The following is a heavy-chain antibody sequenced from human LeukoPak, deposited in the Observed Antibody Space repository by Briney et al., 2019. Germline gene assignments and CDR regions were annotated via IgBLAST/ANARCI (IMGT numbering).Heavy chain of an antibody. Sequence: LETLSLTCTVSGGSISSYYWSWIRQPPGKGLEGIGYISYSGSTNYNPSLKSRVTISVDTSKNQFSLKLSSVTAADTAVYYCARDPYSSSWYNAWYFDLWGRGTLVTVSS. CDR3: ARDPYSSSWYNAWYFDL. J-gene: IGHJ2*01. CDR2: ISYSGST. CDR1: GGSISSYY. V-gene: IGHV4-59*01. D-gene: IGHD6-13*01.